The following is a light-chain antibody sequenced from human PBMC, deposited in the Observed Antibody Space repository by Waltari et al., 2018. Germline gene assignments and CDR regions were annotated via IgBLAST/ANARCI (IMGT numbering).Light chain of an antibody. CDR2: DVS. V-gene: IGLV2-14*03. J-gene: IGLJ2*01. CDR3: SSYTSSSTVV. Sequence: QSALTQPASVSGSPGQSITISCTGTSRAVGGYNYLSWYQQHPARAPKLMIYDVSNRPSGVSNLFSGSKSGNTASLTISGLQAEDEADYYCSSYTSSSTVVFGGGTKLTVL. CDR1: SRAVGGYNY.